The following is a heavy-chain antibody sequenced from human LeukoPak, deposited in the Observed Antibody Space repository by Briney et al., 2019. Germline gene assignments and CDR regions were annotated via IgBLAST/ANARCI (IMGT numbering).Heavy chain of an antibody. CDR3: AHPRTHYDILTGYYGGFDY. CDR1: GGTFSSYA. D-gene: IGHD3-9*01. CDR2: IIPIFGTA. J-gene: IGHJ4*02. V-gene: IGHV1-69*13. Sequence: ASVKVSCKASGGTFSSYAISWVRQAPGQGLEWMGGIIPIFGTANYAQKFQGRVTITADESTSTAYMELSSLRSEDTAVYCCAHPRTHYDILTGYYGGFDYWGQGTLVTVSS.